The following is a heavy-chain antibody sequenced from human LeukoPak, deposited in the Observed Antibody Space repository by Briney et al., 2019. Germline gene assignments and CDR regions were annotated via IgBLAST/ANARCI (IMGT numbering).Heavy chain of an antibody. CDR1: GFTFSSYW. CDR2: IKQDGSEK. CDR3: AKDHGSSDWYYFDY. V-gene: IGHV3-7*01. D-gene: IGHD6-13*01. Sequence: GGSLRLSCAASGFTFSSYWMSWVRQAPGKGLEWVANIKQDGSEKYYVDSVKGRFTISRDNSKNTLYLQMNTLRADDTAVYYCAKDHGSSDWYYFDYWGQGTLVTVPS. J-gene: IGHJ4*02.